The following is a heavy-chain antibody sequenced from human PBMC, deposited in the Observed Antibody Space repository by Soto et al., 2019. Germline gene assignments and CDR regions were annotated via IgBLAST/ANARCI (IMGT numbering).Heavy chain of an antibody. J-gene: IGHJ4*02. Sequence: PSETLSLTCTVSGGSISSYYWSWIRQPPGKGLEWIGYIYYSGSTNYNPSLKSRVTISVDTSKNQFSLKLSSVTAADTAVYYCARHRGGSGQLLFGYWGQGTLVTVSS. D-gene: IGHD2-2*01. CDR1: GGSISSYY. CDR2: IYYSGST. V-gene: IGHV4-59*08. CDR3: ARHRGGSGQLLFGY.